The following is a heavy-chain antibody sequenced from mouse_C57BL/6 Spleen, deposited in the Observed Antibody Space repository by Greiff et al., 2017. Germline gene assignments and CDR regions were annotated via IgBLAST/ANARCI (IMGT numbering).Heavy chain of an antibody. J-gene: IGHJ2*01. V-gene: IGHV6-3*01. Sequence: EVKVEESGGGLVQPGGSMKLSCVASGFTFSNYWMNWVRQSPEKGLEWVAQIRLKSDNYATHYAESVKGRFTISRDDPKSSVYLQMNNLRAEDTGIYYCTAYYSNYYWGQGTTLTVSS. CDR2: IRLKSDNYAT. CDR1: GFTFSNYW. D-gene: IGHD2-5*01. CDR3: TAYYSNYY.